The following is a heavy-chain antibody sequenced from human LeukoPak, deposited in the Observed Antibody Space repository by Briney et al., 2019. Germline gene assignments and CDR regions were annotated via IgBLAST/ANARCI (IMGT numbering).Heavy chain of an antibody. Sequence: GSLRLSCSASGFTFSTYSMGWVRQAPVKGLEWVASISGSGDITTYTDSLRGRFTISRDNSKSTLFLDMNSLRADDTAVYYCGKYLQPSSFPYALDIWGQGTVVSVSS. CDR3: GKYLQPSSFPYALDI. D-gene: IGHD2-2*01. V-gene: IGHV3-23*01. CDR1: GFTFSTYS. CDR2: ISGSGDIT. J-gene: IGHJ3*02.